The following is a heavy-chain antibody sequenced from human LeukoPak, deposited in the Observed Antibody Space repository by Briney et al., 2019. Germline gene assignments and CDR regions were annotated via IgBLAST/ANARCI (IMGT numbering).Heavy chain of an antibody. CDR1: GFTFSSYG. CDR3: AKDNYFGSGTVLDY. V-gene: IGHV3-30*18. CDR2: ISYDGSNK. Sequence: GGSLRLSCAASGFTFSSYGMHWVRQAPGKGLEWVAVISYDGSNKYYADSVKGRFTISRDNSKNTLYLQMNSLSAEDTAVYYCAKDNYFGSGTVLDYWGQGTLVTVSS. J-gene: IGHJ4*02. D-gene: IGHD3-10*01.